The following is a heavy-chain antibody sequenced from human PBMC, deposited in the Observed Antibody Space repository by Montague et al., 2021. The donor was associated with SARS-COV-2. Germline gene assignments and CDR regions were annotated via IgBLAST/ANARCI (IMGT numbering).Heavy chain of an antibody. V-gene: IGHV4-4*07. CDR3: ARDGADCSFAYYHEMDV. Sequence: ETLSLTCTVSGASVRTYYWSWIRQSAGKKLEWMGRLYTSGSTYYNPSFKSRVTMSLDTSKNLFSLNLSSMTAADTAVYYCARDGADCSFAYYHEMDVWGQGIAVTVSS. D-gene: IGHD2-21*01. J-gene: IGHJ6*02. CDR1: GASVRTYY. CDR2: LYTSGST.